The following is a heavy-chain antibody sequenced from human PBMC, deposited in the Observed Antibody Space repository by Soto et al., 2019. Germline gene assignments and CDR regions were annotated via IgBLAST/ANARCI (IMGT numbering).Heavy chain of an antibody. CDR1: GYSFTSYW. Sequence: PGESLKISCKGSGYSFTSYWISGVRQMPGKGLEWMGRIDPSDTYTNYSPSFQGHVTISADKSISTAYLQWSSLKASDTAMYYCASRDGALLIKYGMEVSGQGTTVTVSS. J-gene: IGHJ6*02. CDR3: ASRDGALLIKYGMEV. V-gene: IGHV5-10-1*01. CDR2: IDPSDTYT. D-gene: IGHD2-8*01.